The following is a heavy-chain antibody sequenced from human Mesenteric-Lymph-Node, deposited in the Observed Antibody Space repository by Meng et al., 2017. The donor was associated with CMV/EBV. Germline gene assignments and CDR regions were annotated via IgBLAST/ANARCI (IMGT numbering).Heavy chain of an antibody. V-gene: IGHV3-21*01. J-gene: IGHJ4*02. CDR2: ISSSSYI. Sequence: GESLKISCAASGFTFSSYSMNWVRQAPGKGLEWVSSISSSSYIYYADSVKGRFTISRDNAKNSLYLQMNSLRAEDTAVYYCAREPQDYWGQGTLVTVSS. CDR3: AREPQDY. CDR1: GFTFSSYS.